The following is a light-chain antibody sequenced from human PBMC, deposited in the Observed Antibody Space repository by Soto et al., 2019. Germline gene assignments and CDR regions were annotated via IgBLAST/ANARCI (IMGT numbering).Light chain of an antibody. V-gene: IGKV1-12*01. Sequence: DIQMSQSPPSVSAPVGNRVTITCRASQDVGKWLAWYQQKPGKAPTLLIHGASSLQSGVPPRYSGSGYGTDFALTISSLQPEDFATYYCQQSNSFPITFGQVTRLEIK. CDR1: QDVGKW. CDR3: QQSNSFPIT. J-gene: IGKJ5*01. CDR2: GAS.